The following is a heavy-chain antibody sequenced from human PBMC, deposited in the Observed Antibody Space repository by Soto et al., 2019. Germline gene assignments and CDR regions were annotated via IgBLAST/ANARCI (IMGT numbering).Heavy chain of an antibody. V-gene: IGHV1-2*02. CDR1: GYTFTGYY. Sequence: ASVKVSCKASGYTFTGYYMHWVRQAPGQGLEWMGWINPNSGGTNYAQKFQGRVTMTRDTSISTAYMELSRLRSDDTAVYYCARDLVVVPAANYIPFDYWGQGTLVTV. CDR2: INPNSGGT. J-gene: IGHJ4*02. CDR3: ARDLVVVPAANYIPFDY. D-gene: IGHD2-2*01.